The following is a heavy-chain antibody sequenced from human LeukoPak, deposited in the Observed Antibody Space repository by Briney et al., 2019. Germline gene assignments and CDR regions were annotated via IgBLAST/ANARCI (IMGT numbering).Heavy chain of an antibody. CDR1: GYTFTEDF. CDR3: ASPSAATGWTFDY. V-gene: IGHV1-2*02. J-gene: IGHJ4*02. Sequence: ASVKVSCKASGYTFTEDFIHWVRQAPGQGLEWMGWINPNSGGTNYAQKFQGRVTMTRDTSISTAYMELSRLKSDDTAVYYCASPSAATGWTFDYWGQGTLVTVSS. CDR2: INPNSGGT. D-gene: IGHD6-13*01.